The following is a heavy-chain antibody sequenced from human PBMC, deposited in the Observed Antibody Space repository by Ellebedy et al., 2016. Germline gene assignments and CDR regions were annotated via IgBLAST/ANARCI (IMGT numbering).Heavy chain of an antibody. CDR2: ISGNGHFR. V-gene: IGHV3-11*05. CDR1: GFTISGLY. Sequence: GESLKISXAASGFTISGLYMSWIRQAPGKGLEWVAFISGNGHFRDHRDSVKGRFTIFRDNGNNLVFLDMTSLSAEDTGTYYCTREFYANPDLWGQGTLVTVSS. CDR3: TREFYANPDL. J-gene: IGHJ5*02. D-gene: IGHD3-16*01.